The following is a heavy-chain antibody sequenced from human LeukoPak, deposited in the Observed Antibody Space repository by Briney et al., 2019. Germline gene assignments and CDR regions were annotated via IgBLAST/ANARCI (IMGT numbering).Heavy chain of an antibody. CDR1: GFTFSSYA. D-gene: IGHD6-13*01. V-gene: IGHV3-23*01. CDR2: ISWNSGSI. CDR3: ARGGSSWYGGYYFDY. Sequence: GGSLRLSCAASGFTFSSYAMSWVRQAPQKGLEWVSGISWNSGSIGYADSVKGRFTISRDNSKNTLYLQMNSLRAEDTAVYYCARGGSSWYGGYYFDYWGQGTLVTVSS. J-gene: IGHJ4*02.